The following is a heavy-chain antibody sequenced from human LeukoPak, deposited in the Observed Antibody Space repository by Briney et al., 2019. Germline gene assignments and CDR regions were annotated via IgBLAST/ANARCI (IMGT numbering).Heavy chain of an antibody. Sequence: QPGGSLRLSCATSGFTFSSYGFHWVRQAPGKGLEWVAVISNNGGYKHYTDSVKGRFTISRDDSKSTVYLQVNSLRAEDSAVYYCAKGASSGYYYFDYWGQGTLVTVSS. J-gene: IGHJ4*02. CDR1: GFTFSSYG. D-gene: IGHD3-22*01. CDR3: AKGASSGYYYFDY. V-gene: IGHV3-33*06. CDR2: ISNNGGYK.